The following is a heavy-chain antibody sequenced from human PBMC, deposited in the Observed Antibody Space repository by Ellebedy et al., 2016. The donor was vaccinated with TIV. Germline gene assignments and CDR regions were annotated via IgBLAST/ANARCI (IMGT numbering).Heavy chain of an antibody. V-gene: IGHV4-59*01. CDR1: GGSISSYY. Sequence: SETLSLTXTVSGGSISSYYWRWIRQPPGKGLEWIGYIYYSGSTNYNPSLKSRVTISVDTSKNQFSLKLSSVTAADTAVYYCARERVVDYAFDIWGQGTMVTVSS. CDR3: ARERVVDYAFDI. CDR2: IYYSGST. D-gene: IGHD3-22*01. J-gene: IGHJ3*02.